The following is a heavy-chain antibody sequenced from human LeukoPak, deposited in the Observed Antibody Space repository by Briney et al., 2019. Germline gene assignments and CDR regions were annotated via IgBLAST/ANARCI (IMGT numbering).Heavy chain of an antibody. J-gene: IGHJ4*02. D-gene: IGHD3-22*01. CDR2: INHSGST. CDR1: GGSFSGYY. Sequence: PSETLSLTCAVYGGSFSGYYWSWIGQPPGKGVEWIGEINHSGSTNYNPSLKSRVTISVDTSKNQFSLKLSSVTAADTAVYYCARRGGVSYDSSALGYWGQGTLVTVSS. V-gene: IGHV4-34*01. CDR3: ARRGGVSYDSSALGY.